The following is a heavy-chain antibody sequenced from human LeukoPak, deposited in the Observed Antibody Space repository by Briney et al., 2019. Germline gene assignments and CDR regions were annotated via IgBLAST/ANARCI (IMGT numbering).Heavy chain of an antibody. V-gene: IGHV3-7*01. Sequence: GGPLRLSCAASGFSFSSYWMSWVRQAPGKGLEWVANINPDGSNMLYVDSVKGRFTISRDNAKNSLYLQMNNLRAEDTAVYFCVSGFLQWLYWGQGTLVTVSS. CDR2: INPDGSNM. CDR3: VSGFLQWLY. CDR1: GFSFSSYW. D-gene: IGHD3-3*01. J-gene: IGHJ4*02.